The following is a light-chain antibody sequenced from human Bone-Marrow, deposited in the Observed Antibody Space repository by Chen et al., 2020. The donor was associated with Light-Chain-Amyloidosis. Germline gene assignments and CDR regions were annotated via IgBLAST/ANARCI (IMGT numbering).Light chain of an antibody. CDR1: QDISSS. V-gene: IGKV1-33*01. J-gene: IGKJ2*01. Sequence: DIQMTQSPSSLSASVGDRVTITCQASQDISSSLNWYQQKQGEAPKLLIYDTSILDTGFTSRFRGSGSGTHFTFTISRLQSEDFATYYCQQCENIPYTFGQGTKLEIK. CDR3: QQCENIPYT. CDR2: DTS.